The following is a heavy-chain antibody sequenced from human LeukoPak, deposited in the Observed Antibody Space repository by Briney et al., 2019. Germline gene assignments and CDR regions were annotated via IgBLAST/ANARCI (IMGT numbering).Heavy chain of an antibody. CDR3: ARLLDP. CDR1: GRSFSSYY. CDR2: INHSGST. Sequence: SETLSLTCAVYGRSFSSYYWGWVRRPPGKGLEWIGEINHSGSTNYNPSLKSRVTISIDTSKNQFLLTLSSVTAADTAVYYCARLLDPWGQGTLVTVSS. J-gene: IGHJ5*02. V-gene: IGHV4-34*01.